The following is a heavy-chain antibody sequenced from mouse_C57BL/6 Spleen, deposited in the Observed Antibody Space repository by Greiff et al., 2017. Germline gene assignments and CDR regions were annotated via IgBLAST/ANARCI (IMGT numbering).Heavy chain of an antibody. D-gene: IGHD2-1*01. CDR1: GYTFTSYT. Sequence: QVQLQQSGAELARPGASVKMSCKASGYTFTSYTMHWVKQRPGQGLEWIGYINPSSGYTKYNQKFKDKATLTADKSSSTAYMQLSSLTSEDSAVYYCARWDGNYVGYAMDYWGQGTSVTVSS. V-gene: IGHV1-4*01. CDR2: INPSSGYT. CDR3: ARWDGNYVGYAMDY. J-gene: IGHJ4*01.